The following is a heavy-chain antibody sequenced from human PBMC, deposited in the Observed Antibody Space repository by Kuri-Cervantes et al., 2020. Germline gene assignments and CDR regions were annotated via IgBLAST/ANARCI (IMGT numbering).Heavy chain of an antibody. J-gene: IGHJ5*02. D-gene: IGHD2-15*01. V-gene: IGHV1-18*01. CDR3: ARGLSCSGGNCYSTWFDP. CDR1: GYSFTNYG. Sequence: ASVKVSCKASGYSFTNYGVSWVRQAPGQGLEWLGWISPSNGDTNYAQNLQGRVSMTTDTSTNTAYMELRSLRSDDTAVYYCARGLSCSGGNCYSTWFDPWGQGTLVTVSS. CDR2: ISPSNGDT.